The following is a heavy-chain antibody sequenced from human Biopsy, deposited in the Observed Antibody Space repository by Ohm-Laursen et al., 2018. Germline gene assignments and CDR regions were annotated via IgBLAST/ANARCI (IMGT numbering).Heavy chain of an antibody. V-gene: IGHV3-11*04. CDR2: ISASGNHI. D-gene: IGHD2-8*01. Sequence: GSLRLSCAASGFIFSDQYMDWIRQAPGKGLEWVSSISASGNHIYYTDSVKGRFTVSRDNGKNSLYLQMNSLRVEDTAVYYCARDGEAKYCKHGVCPSDFWGQGTLVTVSS. CDR1: GFIFSDQY. J-gene: IGHJ4*02. CDR3: ARDGEAKYCKHGVCPSDF.